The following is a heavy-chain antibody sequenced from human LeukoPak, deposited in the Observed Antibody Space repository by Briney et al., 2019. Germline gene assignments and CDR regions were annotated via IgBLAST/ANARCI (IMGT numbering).Heavy chain of an antibody. CDR2: IYYSGST. CDR1: GGSISSSSYY. Sequence: SETLSLTCTVSGGSISSSSYYWGWIRQPPGKGREWSGSIYYSGSTYYNPSLKSRVTISVDTSKNQFSLKLSSVTAADTAVYYCARGRLGYSYGSNWFDPWGQGTLVTVSS. CDR3: ARGRLGYSYGSNWFDP. V-gene: IGHV4-39*07. D-gene: IGHD5-18*01. J-gene: IGHJ5*02.